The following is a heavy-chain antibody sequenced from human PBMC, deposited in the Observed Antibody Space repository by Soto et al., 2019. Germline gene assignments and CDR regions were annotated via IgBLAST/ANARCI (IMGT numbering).Heavy chain of an antibody. CDR1: GFSFDDYG. Sequence: EVQLVESGGGSVQPGRSLRLSCAASGFSFDDYGMHWVRQGPGKGLEWVSGISWNSGDIYYADSVKGRFTISRDNAKRSLYLQMNSLRTEDTALYYCAKDNDLERDGPVDYWGQGILVTVSS. CDR3: AKDNDLERDGPVDY. CDR2: ISWNSGDI. J-gene: IGHJ4*02. D-gene: IGHD3-3*01. V-gene: IGHV3-9*01.